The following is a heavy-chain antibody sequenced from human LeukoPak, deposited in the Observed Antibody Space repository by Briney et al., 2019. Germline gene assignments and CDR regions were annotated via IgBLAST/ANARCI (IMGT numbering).Heavy chain of an antibody. V-gene: IGHV1-2*02. CDR2: INPNSGGT. CDR3: AREETYYDSSGYYYLD. J-gene: IGHJ4*02. Sequence: ASVKLSCKASGYTFTGYYMHWVRQAPGQGLEWMGWINPNSGGTNYAQKFQGRVTMTRDTSISTAYMELSRLRSDDTAVYYCAREETYYDSSGYYYLDWGQGTLVTVSS. CDR1: GYTFTGYY. D-gene: IGHD3-22*01.